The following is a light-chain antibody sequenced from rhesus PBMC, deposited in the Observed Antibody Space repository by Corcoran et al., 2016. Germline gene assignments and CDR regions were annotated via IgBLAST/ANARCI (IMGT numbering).Light chain of an antibody. CDR1: QSVTSY. CDR2: GAS. V-gene: IGKV3-31*02. J-gene: IGKJ3*01. Sequence: EIVMTQSPATLSLSPGERATLSCRASQSVTSYLAWYQQKPRQAPRLLIYGASTRATVIPDRLSGSGSGTDVTLTINSLEPEDFAVYYCQETSNLFTFGPGTKLDIK. CDR3: QETSNLFT.